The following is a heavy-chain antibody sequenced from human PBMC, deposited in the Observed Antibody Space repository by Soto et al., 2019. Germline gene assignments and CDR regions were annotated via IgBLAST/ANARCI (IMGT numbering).Heavy chain of an antibody. Sequence: PGESLKISCKASGYTFTRYWIGWVRQKPGQGLEWLGVIFPDDSDIRYNPSFRGQVTISADKSVNTVYLQWTGLKASDTAIYYCVRRIAWYYFDSWGQGTPVTVSS. J-gene: IGHJ4*02. CDR3: VRRIAWYYFDS. CDR2: IFPDDSDI. D-gene: IGHD6-13*01. V-gene: IGHV5-51*01. CDR1: GYTFTRYW.